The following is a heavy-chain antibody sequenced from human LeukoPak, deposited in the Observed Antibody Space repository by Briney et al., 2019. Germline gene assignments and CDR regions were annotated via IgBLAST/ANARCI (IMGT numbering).Heavy chain of an antibody. CDR3: ARGAVRGGTNFDY. CDR1: GDSVSGSPAV. Sequence: SQTLSLTCAISGDSVSGSPAVWSWIRQSPSRGLEWLGRAYYRSMWYIDYAVSVKGRITITPDTSKNQFSLQLDSVTPEDTAVYYCARGAVRGGTNFDYWGQGTLVTVSS. J-gene: IGHJ4*02. CDR2: AYYRSMWYI. V-gene: IGHV6-1*01. D-gene: IGHD3-10*01.